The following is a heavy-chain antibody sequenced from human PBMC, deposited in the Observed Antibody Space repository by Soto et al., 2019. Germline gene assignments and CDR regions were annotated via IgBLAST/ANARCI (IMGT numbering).Heavy chain of an antibody. J-gene: IGHJ4*02. CDR1: GFTFDDYA. D-gene: IGHD6-19*01. CDR3: AKDRGLVLSFYFDY. Sequence: VQLVESGGGLVQPGRSLRLSCAASGFTFDDYAMHWVRQAPRKGLEWVSGISWNSGSIGYADSVKGRFTISRDNAKNSLYLQMNSLRAEDTALYYCAKDRGLVLSFYFDYWGQGTLVTVSS. CDR2: ISWNSGSI. V-gene: IGHV3-9*01.